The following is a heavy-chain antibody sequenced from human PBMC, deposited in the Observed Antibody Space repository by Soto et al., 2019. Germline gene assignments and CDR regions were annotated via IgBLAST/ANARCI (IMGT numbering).Heavy chain of an antibody. Sequence: QVQLVQSGAEVKKPGSSVKVSCKASGGTFSSYAISWVRQAPGQGLEWMGGIIPIFGTANYAQKFQGRVRITADESTSTAYMELSSLRSEDTAVYYCASSYYYGSGSYYNAIDYWGQGTLVTVSS. J-gene: IGHJ4*02. CDR3: ASSYYYGSGSYYNAIDY. V-gene: IGHV1-69*12. D-gene: IGHD3-10*01. CDR2: IIPIFGTA. CDR1: GGTFSSYA.